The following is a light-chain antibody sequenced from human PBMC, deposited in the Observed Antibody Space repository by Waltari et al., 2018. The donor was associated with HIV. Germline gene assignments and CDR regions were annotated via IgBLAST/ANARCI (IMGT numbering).Light chain of an antibody. CDR3: QSVDNSGTFWV. CDR2: KDS. J-gene: IGLJ3*02. V-gene: IGLV3-25*03. Sequence: SYELTQPPSVSVSPGQTARITCSGDALPKHYAYWYQQKPGQAAMLIIYKDSERPSGIPERISGSSSGTAVTLTIGEVQAEDEADYYCQSVDNSGTFWVFGGGTKLTVL. CDR1: ALPKHY.